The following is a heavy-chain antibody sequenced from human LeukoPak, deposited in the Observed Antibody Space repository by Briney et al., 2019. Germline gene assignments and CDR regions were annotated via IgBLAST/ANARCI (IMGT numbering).Heavy chain of an antibody. CDR2: MYYGGST. Sequence: SETLSLTYAVSGDSISRNNYYWGWIRQPPGKGLEWIGSMYYGGSTYYNPSLKSRGTISADTSKNQFSLKLISVTAADTAVYYCARPRYTSGSFYDYWGQGILVTVSS. CDR3: ARPRYTSGSFYDY. D-gene: IGHD6-19*01. CDR1: GDSISRNNYY. V-gene: IGHV4-39*01. J-gene: IGHJ4*02.